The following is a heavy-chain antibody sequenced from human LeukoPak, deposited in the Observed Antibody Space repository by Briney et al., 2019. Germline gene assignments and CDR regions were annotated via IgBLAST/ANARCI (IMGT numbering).Heavy chain of an antibody. CDR3: AKVRWVAEYFHH. CDR2: ISDSGGST. V-gene: IGHV3-23*01. Sequence: GGSLRLSCAVSGITLSNYGMSWVRQAPGKGLEWVAGISDSGGSTNYADSVKGRFTISRDNPKNTLYLQMNSLRAEDTPVYYCAKVRWVAEYFHHWGQGTLVTVSS. CDR1: GITLSNYG. D-gene: IGHD2-15*01. J-gene: IGHJ1*01.